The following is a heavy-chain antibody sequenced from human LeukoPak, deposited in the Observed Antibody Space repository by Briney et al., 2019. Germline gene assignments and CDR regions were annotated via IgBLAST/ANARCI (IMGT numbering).Heavy chain of an antibody. V-gene: IGHV4-34*01. CDR2: TNHSGST. D-gene: IGHD5-18*01. CDR3: ARGSSSYGYRTYYFDY. J-gene: IGHJ4*02. Sequence: PSETLSLTCAVYGGSFSGYYWSWIRQPPGKGLEWIGETNHSGSTNYNPSLKSRVTISVDTSKNQFSLKLSSVTAADTAVYYCARGSSSYGYRTYYFDYWGQGTLVTVSS. CDR1: GGSFSGYY.